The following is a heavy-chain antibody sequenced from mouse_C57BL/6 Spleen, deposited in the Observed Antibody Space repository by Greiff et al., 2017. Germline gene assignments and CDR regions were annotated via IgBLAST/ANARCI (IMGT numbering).Heavy chain of an antibody. J-gene: IGHJ4*01. D-gene: IGHD2-1*01. CDR1: GFTFSSYG. V-gene: IGHV5-6*01. Sequence: EVKLMESGGDLVKPGGSLKLSCAASGFTFSSYGMSWVRQTPDKRLEWVATISSGGSYTYYPDSVKGRFTISRDNAKNTLYLQMSSLKSEDTAMYYCAREGRLPSYYAMDYWGQGTSVTVSS. CDR2: ISSGGSYT. CDR3: AREGRLPSYYAMDY.